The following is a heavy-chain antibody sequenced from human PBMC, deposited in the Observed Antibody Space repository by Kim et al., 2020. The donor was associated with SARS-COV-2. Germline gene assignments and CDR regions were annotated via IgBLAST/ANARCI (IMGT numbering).Heavy chain of an antibody. CDR1: GGSISSSSYY. D-gene: IGHD2-2*01. CDR2: IYYSGST. J-gene: IGHJ4*02. Sequence: SETLSLTCTVSGGSISSSSYYWGWIRQPPGKGLEWIGSIYYSGSTYYNPSLKSRVTISVDTSKNQFSLKLSSVTAADTAVYYCARRKVERVVPAAHYFDYWGQGTLVTVSS. V-gene: IGHV4-39*01. CDR3: ARRKVERVVPAAHYFDY.